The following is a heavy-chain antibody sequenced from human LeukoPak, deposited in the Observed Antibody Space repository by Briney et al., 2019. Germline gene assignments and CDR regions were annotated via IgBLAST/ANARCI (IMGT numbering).Heavy chain of an antibody. J-gene: IGHJ6*02. D-gene: IGHD5-18*01. Sequence: GGSLRLSCAASGFTFSSYAMHWVRQASGKGLEWVAVISYDGSNKYYADSVKGRFTISRDNSKNTLYLQMNSLRAEDTAVYYCARDAPLPAMVSYYGMDVWGQGTTVTVSS. CDR3: ARDAPLPAMVSYYGMDV. CDR1: GFTFSSYA. CDR2: ISYDGSNK. V-gene: IGHV3-30-3*01.